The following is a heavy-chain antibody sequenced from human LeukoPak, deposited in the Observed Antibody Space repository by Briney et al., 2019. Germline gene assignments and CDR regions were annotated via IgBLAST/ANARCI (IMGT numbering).Heavy chain of an antibody. V-gene: IGHV4-59*08. CDR3: ARNARDCSSVKCDDSSSAWAIEY. Sequence: TSETLSLTCTASDASISTYYWSWIRQPPGKGLEWIGCISDSGSTKYNPSLKSRVTISVDTSKKQLSLKLTSVTAADTAVYFCARNARDCSSVKCDDSSSAWAIEYWGRGTLVTVSS. CDR1: DASISTYY. J-gene: IGHJ4*02. CDR2: ISDSGST. D-gene: IGHD2-2*01.